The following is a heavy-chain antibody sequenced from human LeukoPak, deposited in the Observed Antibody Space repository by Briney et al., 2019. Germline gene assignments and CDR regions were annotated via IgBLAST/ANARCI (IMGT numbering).Heavy chain of an antibody. J-gene: IGHJ4*02. CDR1: GFTVSSNY. V-gene: IGHV3-53*01. Sequence: GGSLRLSCAASGFTVSSNYMSWVRQAPGKGLEWVSVIYSGGSTYYADSVKGRFTISRDNSKNTLYLQMNSLRAEDTAVYYCAGTDYGDYGGFDYWGQGTLVTVSS. D-gene: IGHD4-17*01. CDR3: AGTDYGDYGGFDY. CDR2: IYSGGST.